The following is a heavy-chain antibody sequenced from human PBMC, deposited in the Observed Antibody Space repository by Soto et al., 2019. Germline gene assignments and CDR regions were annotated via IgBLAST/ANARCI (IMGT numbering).Heavy chain of an antibody. V-gene: IGHV3-23*01. CDR3: AKGMATILGWFDS. CDR2: IGAGGWTT. Sequence: PGGSLRLSCSGSGFSFKDSPMSWVRQAPGKGLEWVSAIGAGGWTTYYADSVKGRFTISRDNSEGTLYLHMNNLRGEDTALYYCAKGMATILGWFDSRGQGTQVTVSS. J-gene: IGHJ5*01. CDR1: GFSFKDSP. D-gene: IGHD5-12*01.